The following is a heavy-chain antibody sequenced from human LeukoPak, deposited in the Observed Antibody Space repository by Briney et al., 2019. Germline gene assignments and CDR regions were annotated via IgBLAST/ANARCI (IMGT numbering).Heavy chain of an antibody. V-gene: IGHV3-23*01. Sequence: GGSLRLSCAASGFTFSSYAMSWVRQAPGKGLEWVSAISGSGGSTYYADSVKGRFTISRDNSKNTLYLQMNSLRAEDTAVYYCAKEGSTYYYDSSGYYYPGVLDYWGQGTLVTGSS. D-gene: IGHD3-22*01. CDR3: AKEGSTYYYDSSGYYYPGVLDY. CDR2: ISGSGGST. J-gene: IGHJ4*02. CDR1: GFTFSSYA.